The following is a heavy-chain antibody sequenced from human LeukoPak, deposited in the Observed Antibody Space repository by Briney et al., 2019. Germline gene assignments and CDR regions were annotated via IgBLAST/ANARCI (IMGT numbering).Heavy chain of an antibody. V-gene: IGHV4-59*08. CDR2: VYASGAT. D-gene: IGHD2/OR15-2a*01. J-gene: IGHJ3*02. CDR1: GGSFSGYY. CDR3: ARHGKGVTYFYTFDI. Sequence: NPSETLSLTCAVYGGSFSGYYWSWIRRPPGKGLEWIGYVYASGATNSNPSLKSRVTISVDTSKNQFSLKLSSVTAADTAVYYCARHGKGVTYFYTFDIWGQGTVVAVSS.